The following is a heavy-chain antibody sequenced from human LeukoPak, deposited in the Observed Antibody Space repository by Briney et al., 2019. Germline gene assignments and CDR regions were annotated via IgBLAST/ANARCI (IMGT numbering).Heavy chain of an antibody. CDR1: GGTVSTYA. J-gene: IGHJ5*02. V-gene: IGHV1-69*05. CDR3: ARVRGCSSTSCSKSNWFDP. CDR2: IIPIFGTA. Sequence: SVKVSCKASGGTVSTYAISWVRQAPGQGLEWMGRIIPIFGTANYAQKFQGRVTITTDESTSTAYMELSSLRSEDTAVYYCARVRGCSSTSCSKSNWFDPWGQGTLVTVSS. D-gene: IGHD2-2*01.